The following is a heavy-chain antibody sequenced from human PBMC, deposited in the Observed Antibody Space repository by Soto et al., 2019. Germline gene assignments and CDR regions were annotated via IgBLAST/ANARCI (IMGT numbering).Heavy chain of an antibody. J-gene: IGHJ4*02. D-gene: IGHD6-25*01. CDR1: GYTFTSYG. CDR3: AREAGWQRMVPYD. Sequence: QVQLVQSGTEVKKPGASVNVSCKAFGYTFTSYGFSWVRQVPGQGLEWLGWISAFNGDTQYAQTMKGRLTVTTDTSTTTVNMELRSLTPADTPVYYCAREAGWQRMVPYDWGQGTLVTVS. CDR2: ISAFNGDT. V-gene: IGHV1-18*04.